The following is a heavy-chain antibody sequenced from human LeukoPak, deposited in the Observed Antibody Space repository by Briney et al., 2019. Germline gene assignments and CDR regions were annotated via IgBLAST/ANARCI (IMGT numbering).Heavy chain of an antibody. J-gene: IGHJ4*02. CDR1: GFTFSSYA. CDR3: ARDPRGTYYYDSSGRFDY. D-gene: IGHD3-22*01. CDR2: ISGSGGST. Sequence: GGSLRLSCAASGFTFSSYAMSWVRQAPGKGLEWVSAISGSGGSTYYADSVKGRFTPSRDNSKNTLYLQMNSLRAEDTAVYYCARDPRGTYYYDSSGRFDYWGQGTLVTVSS. V-gene: IGHV3-23*01.